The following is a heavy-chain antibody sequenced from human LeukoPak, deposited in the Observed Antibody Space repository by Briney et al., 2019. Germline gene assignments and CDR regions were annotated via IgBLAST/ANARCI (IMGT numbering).Heavy chain of an antibody. CDR1: GFTFSTYN. Sequence: GGSLRLSCAVSGFTFSTYNMNWVRQAPGKGLEWVSSISSSGSYIYYADSVKGRFTISRDNAKNSLFLQMNSLRAEDTAVYYCARELVVVAVQMYYFDYWGQGTLVTVSS. J-gene: IGHJ4*02. CDR2: ISSSGSYI. V-gene: IGHV3-21*01. CDR3: ARELVVVAVQMYYFDY. D-gene: IGHD2-15*01.